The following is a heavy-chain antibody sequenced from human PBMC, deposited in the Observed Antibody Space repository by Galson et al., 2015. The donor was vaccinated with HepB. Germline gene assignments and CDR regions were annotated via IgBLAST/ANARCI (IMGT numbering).Heavy chain of an antibody. CDR3: ARDNSPLGYYYGMDV. V-gene: IGHV3-33*08. D-gene: IGHD3-22*01. J-gene: IGHJ6*02. Sequence: SLRLSCAASGFTFSSYGMHWVRQAPGKGLEWVAVIYYDGSKKYYADSLKGRFTISRDNSTNTLYLQMNSLRVEDTAVYYCARDNSPLGYYYGMDVWGQGTTVSVSS. CDR2: IYYDGSKK. CDR1: GFTFSSYG.